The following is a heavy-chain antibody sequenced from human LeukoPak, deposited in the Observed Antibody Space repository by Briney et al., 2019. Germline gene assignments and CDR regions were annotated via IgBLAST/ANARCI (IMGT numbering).Heavy chain of an antibody. V-gene: IGHV3-23*01. J-gene: IGHJ4*02. CDR2: ISGSGVST. CDR3: VKATSQTRGYFDY. D-gene: IGHD2-15*01. CDR1: GFTFNYA. Sequence: GGSLRLSCAASGFTFNYAMSWVRQAPGKGLEWVSTISGSGVSTYYADSVKGRFTISRDNSKNTLYLQMDSLRAEDTAVYYCVKATSQTRGYFDYWGQGTLVTVSS.